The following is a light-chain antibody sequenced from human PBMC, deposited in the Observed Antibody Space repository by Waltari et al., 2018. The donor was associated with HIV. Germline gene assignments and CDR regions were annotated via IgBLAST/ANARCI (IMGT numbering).Light chain of an antibody. CDR1: SSDVGGYNY. V-gene: IGLV2-11*01. J-gene: IGLJ1*01. Sequence: QSALTQPRSVSGSPGKSVTISCPGTSSDVGGYNYVSWYQQHPGKAPKLMIYDVSKRPSGVPDRFSGSKSGNTASLTISGLQAEDEADYYCCSYAGNPYVFGTGTKVTVL. CDR2: DVS. CDR3: CSYAGNPYV.